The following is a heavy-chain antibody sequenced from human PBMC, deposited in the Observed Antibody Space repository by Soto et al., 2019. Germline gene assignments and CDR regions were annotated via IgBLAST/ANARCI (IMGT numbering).Heavy chain of an antibody. J-gene: IGHJ4*02. CDR3: ARGGGSDSFDY. CDR1: GASITCGGYS. D-gene: IGHD1-26*01. CDR2: INHLETT. V-gene: IGHV4-30-2*01. Sequence: PSETLSLTCTVSGASITCGGYSWSWIRQTPGKGLEWIGYINHLETTFYNPSFESRLTLSIDRAKNQLSLKLHSMSAADRAAYFCARGGGSDSFDYWGQGILVTVSS.